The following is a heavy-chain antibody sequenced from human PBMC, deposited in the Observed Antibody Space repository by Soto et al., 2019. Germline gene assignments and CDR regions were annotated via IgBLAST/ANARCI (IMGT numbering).Heavy chain of an antibody. V-gene: IGHV3-7*01. CDR1: GFTFSSYW. D-gene: IGHD4-17*01. J-gene: IGHJ4*02. Sequence: PGGSLRLSCAASGFTFSSYWMSWVRQAPGKGLEWVANIKQDGSEKYYVDSVKGRFTISRDNAKNSLYLQMNSLRAEDTAVYYCAITIGDYPHYFDYWGQGTLVTVSS. CDR3: AITIGDYPHYFDY. CDR2: IKQDGSEK.